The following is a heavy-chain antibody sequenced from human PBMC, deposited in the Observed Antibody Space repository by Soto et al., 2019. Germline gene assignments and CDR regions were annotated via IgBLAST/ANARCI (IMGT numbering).Heavy chain of an antibody. J-gene: IGHJ6*02. V-gene: IGHV6-1*01. CDR1: GDSVSSNSAA. CDR2: TYYRSKWYN. CDR3: ARDMGAERYYYYYGMDV. D-gene: IGHD1-26*01. Sequence: SQTLSLTCAISGDSVSSNSAAWNWIRQSPSRGLEWLGRTYYRSKWYNDYAVSVKSRITINPDTSKNQFSLQLNSVTPEDTAVYYCARDMGAERYYYYYGMDVWGQGTTVTVSS.